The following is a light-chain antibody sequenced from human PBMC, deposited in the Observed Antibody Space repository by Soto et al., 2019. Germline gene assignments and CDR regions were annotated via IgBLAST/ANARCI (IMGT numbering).Light chain of an antibody. CDR1: QGISSY. CDR2: AAS. V-gene: IGKV1-9*01. J-gene: IGKJ4*01. CDR3: QQLNSYPLT. Sequence: DIPLTQSPASLSASVGDRVNITCRASQGISSYLAWYQQKPGKAPKLLIYAASTLQSGVPSRFSGSGSGTEFTLTISSLQPEDFATYYCQQLNSYPLTFGGGTKVDIK.